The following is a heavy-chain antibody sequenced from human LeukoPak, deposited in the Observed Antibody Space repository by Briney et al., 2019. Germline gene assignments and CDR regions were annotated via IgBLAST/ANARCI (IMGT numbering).Heavy chain of an antibody. V-gene: IGHV1-18*01. D-gene: IGHD3-10*01. Sequence: ASVKVSCKASGYTFTSYGISWVRQAPGQGLEWMGWISAYNGNTNYAQKFQGRVTMTTDTSTSTAYMELRSLRSDDTAVYYCARMEGSGSPNSGYSFDYWGQGTLVTVPS. CDR3: ARMEGSGSPNSGYSFDY. J-gene: IGHJ4*02. CDR1: GYTFTSYG. CDR2: ISAYNGNT.